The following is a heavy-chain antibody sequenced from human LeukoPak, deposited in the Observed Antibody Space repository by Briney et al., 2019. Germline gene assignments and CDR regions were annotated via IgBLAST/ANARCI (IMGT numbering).Heavy chain of an antibody. J-gene: IGHJ4*01. V-gene: IGHV3-48*02. D-gene: IGHD1-14*01. CDR3: ARDRTTLIDY. CDR2: ITSSSGTI. Sequence: PGGSLRLSHSHSAFTFSSYNTDSVRQPPAKGLESLSYITSSSGTIYYADSVKGRFTVSRDNAKNSAYLQMNSLRDEDTAVYYCARDRTTLIDYWGQGIQVTVSS. CDR1: AFTFSSYN.